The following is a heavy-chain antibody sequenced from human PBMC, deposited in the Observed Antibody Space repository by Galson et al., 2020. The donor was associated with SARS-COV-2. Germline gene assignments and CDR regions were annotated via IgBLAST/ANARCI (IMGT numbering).Heavy chain of an antibody. J-gene: IGHJ5*02. CDR1: GYTLTELS. CDR2: FDPEDGET. CDR3: ATGPLTGYSSSWRNWCDP. V-gene: IGHV1-24*01. D-gene: IGHD6-13*01. Sequence: ASVKVSCKASGYTLTELSMHWVRQAPGKGLEWMGGFDPEDGETIYAQKFQGRVTMTEDTSTDTAYMELSSLRAEDTAVYYCATGPLTGYSSSWRNWCDPWGQGTLGTVSS.